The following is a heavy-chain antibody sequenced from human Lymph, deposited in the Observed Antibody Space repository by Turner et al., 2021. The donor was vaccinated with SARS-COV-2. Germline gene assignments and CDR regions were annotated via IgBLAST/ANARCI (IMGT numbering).Heavy chain of an antibody. CDR2: ISSSSSYI. V-gene: IGHV3-21*01. J-gene: IGHJ4*02. CDR1: GFTFSTYS. Sequence: EVQLVESGGGLVKPGGSLRLSCAASGFTFSTYSMNWVRQAPGKGLEWILTISSSSSYIYYADSVKGLFTISRDDAKNSLYLQMNSLRAEDTAVYFCARDIPTTADYFDYWGQGTLVTVSS. CDR3: ARDIPTTADYFDY. D-gene: IGHD4-17*01.